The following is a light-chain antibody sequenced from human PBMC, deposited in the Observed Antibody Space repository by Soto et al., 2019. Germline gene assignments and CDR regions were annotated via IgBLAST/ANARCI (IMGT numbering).Light chain of an antibody. J-gene: IGKJ2*01. Sequence: EIVLTQSPGTLSFSPGERATLSCRASQSVSSSYLAWYQQKPGQAPRLLIYGAASRARGIPDRFSGSGSGTDFTLTVSRLEPEDFAVYYCQQYGISPYTFGQGTKLEIK. V-gene: IGKV3-20*01. CDR1: QSVSSSY. CDR2: GAA. CDR3: QQYGISPYT.